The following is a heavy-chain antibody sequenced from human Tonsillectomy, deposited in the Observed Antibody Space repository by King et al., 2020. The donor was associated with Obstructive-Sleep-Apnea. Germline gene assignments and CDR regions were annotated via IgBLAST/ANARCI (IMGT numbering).Heavy chain of an antibody. Sequence: HVQLQESGPGLVKPSETLSLTCTVSGGSISSYYWSWIRQPPGKGLEWIGYISYSGSTNYNPSLKSRVTISVDTSKNQFSLKLSSVTAADTAVYYCARSLDSSGYYYTHYWGQGTLVTVSS. CDR3: ARSLDSSGYYYTHY. V-gene: IGHV4-59*08. J-gene: IGHJ4*02. CDR2: ISYSGST. CDR1: GGSISSYY. D-gene: IGHD3-22*01.